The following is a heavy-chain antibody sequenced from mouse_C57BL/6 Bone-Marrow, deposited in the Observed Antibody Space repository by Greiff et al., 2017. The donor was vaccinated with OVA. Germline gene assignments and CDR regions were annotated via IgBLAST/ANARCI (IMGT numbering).Heavy chain of an antibody. D-gene: IGHD2-4*01. CDR2: IWTGGGT. V-gene: IGHV2-9-1*01. Sequence: VQVVESGPGLVAPSQSLSITCTVSGFSLTSYAISWVRQPPGKGLEWLGVIWTGGGTNYNSALKSRLSISKDNSKSQVFLKMNSLQTDDTARYYCARKGESIYYDYDGYWGQGTLVTVSA. J-gene: IGHJ3*01. CDR3: ARKGESIYYDYDGY. CDR1: GFSLTSYA.